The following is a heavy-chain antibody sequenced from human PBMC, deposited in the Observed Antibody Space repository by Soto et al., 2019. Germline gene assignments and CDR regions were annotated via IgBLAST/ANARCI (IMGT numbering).Heavy chain of an antibody. V-gene: IGHV3-7*02. CDR2: IKQDGSEK. Sequence: GGSLRLSCAASGFTFSNYWMSWVRQAPGKGLEWVANIKQDGSEKNYVDSVKGRFTISRDNAKNSLFLQMNSLRAEDTAVYYCATLRKGNWFDPWGQGTLVTVSS. CDR1: GFTFSNYW. J-gene: IGHJ5*02. CDR3: ATLRKGNWFDP.